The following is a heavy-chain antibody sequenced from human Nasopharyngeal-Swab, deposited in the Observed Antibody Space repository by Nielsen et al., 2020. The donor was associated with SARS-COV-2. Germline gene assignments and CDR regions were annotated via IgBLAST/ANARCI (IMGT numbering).Heavy chain of an antibody. Sequence: GESLKISCAASGFTFSSYEMNWVRQAPGKGLEWASYISSSGSTIYYADSVKGRFTISRDNSKNTLYLQMNSLRAEDTAVYYCARDRITMVRGVYLDYWGQGTLVTVSS. CDR3: ARDRITMVRGVYLDY. J-gene: IGHJ4*02. CDR1: GFTFSSYE. V-gene: IGHV3-48*03. CDR2: ISSSGSTI. D-gene: IGHD3-10*01.